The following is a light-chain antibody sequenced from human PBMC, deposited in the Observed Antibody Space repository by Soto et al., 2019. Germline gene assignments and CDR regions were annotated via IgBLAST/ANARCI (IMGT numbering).Light chain of an antibody. V-gene: IGLV2-14*01. Sequence: QSVLTQPASVSGSPGQSITISCTGTSSDVGGYNYVSWYQQHPGKAPKLMIYDVSSRPSGVSNRFSGSKSANTASLTISGLQAEDEADYYCSSYTSSSTPVVFGGGTKLTVL. CDR1: SSDVGGYNY. CDR3: SSYTSSSTPVV. CDR2: DVS. J-gene: IGLJ2*01.